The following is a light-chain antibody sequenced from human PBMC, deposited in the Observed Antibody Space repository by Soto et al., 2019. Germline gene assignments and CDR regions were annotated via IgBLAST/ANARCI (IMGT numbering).Light chain of an antibody. V-gene: IGLV4-69*01. J-gene: IGLJ3*02. CDR3: QTWGTGSWV. Sequence: QAVVTQSPSASASLGASVKLTCTLSSGHTIYAVAWHQQQPEKGPRYLMKLNSDGSHTKGDGIPGRFSGSSAGADRYLTISGLQSEDEADYYCQTWGTGSWVFGGGTKLTVL. CDR1: SGHTIYA. CDR2: LNSDGSH.